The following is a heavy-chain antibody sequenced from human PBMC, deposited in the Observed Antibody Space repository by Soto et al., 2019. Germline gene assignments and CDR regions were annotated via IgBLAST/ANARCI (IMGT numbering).Heavy chain of an antibody. Sequence: SETLSLTCAVNDGSVNGYYWNWIRQPPGEERKGIGEINRTRGTHDNPGLKSRVNMSVDTSRNQGALRLSAVTEGDMVIYYCATRITVFGLLIPPFDPWGQGTQVTGSS. CDR1: DGSVNGYY. V-gene: IGHV4-34*01. D-gene: IGHD3-3*01. CDR3: ATRITVFGLLIPPFDP. CDR2: INRTRGT. J-gene: IGHJ5*02.